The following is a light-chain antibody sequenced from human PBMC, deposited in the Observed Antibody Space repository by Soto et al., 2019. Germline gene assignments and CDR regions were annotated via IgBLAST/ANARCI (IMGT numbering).Light chain of an antibody. V-gene: IGKV3-20*01. CDR3: QQYGSSSLT. CDR1: QSVTSSY. J-gene: IGKJ4*01. CDR2: GAS. Sequence: EIVLTQSPCTLSLSPGERATLSCRASQSVTSSYLAWYQQKPGRAPRLLIYGASSRATGIPDRFSGSGSGTDFTLTISRLEPEDFAVYYCQQYGSSSLTFGGGTKVDTK.